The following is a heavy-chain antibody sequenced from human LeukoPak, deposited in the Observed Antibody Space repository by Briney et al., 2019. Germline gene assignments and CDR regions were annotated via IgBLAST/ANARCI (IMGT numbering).Heavy chain of an antibody. Sequence: GGSLRLSCVGSGFXFSSYWIGWVRQAPGKGPEWVANIKKDGTEKHYVDSVKGRFTISRDNSKNSLYLQMNSLRADDTAMYFCTRDERWGQGTLVTVSS. CDR2: IKKDGTEK. CDR3: TRDER. J-gene: IGHJ4*02. CDR1: GFXFSSYW. D-gene: IGHD1-1*01. V-gene: IGHV3-7*05.